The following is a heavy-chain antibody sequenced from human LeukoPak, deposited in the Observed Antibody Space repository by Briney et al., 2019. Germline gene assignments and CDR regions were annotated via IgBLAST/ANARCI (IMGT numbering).Heavy chain of an antibody. J-gene: IGHJ4*02. CDR1: GFTFSSYE. V-gene: IGHV3-48*03. D-gene: IGHD6-19*01. Sequence: GGSLRLSCAASGFTFSSYEMNWVRQAPGKGLEWVSYIDSVKGRFTISRDNAKNSLYLQMNSLRAEDTAVYYCARGVRQWLLTYYFDYWGQGTLVTVSS. CDR3: ARGVRQWLLTYYFDY. CDR2: I.